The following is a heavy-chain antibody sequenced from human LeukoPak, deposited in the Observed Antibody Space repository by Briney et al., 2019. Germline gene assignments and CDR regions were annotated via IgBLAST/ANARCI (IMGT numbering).Heavy chain of an antibody. Sequence: SETLSLTCAVYGGSFSGYYWSWIRQPPGKGLEWIGEINHSGSTNYNPSLKSRVTISVDTSKNQFSLKLSSVTVADTAVYYCARGSPYSSSWYSYYYYGMDVWGQGTTVTVSS. J-gene: IGHJ6*02. CDR2: INHSGST. D-gene: IGHD6-13*01. CDR3: ARGSPYSSSWYSYYYYGMDV. CDR1: GGSFSGYY. V-gene: IGHV4-34*01.